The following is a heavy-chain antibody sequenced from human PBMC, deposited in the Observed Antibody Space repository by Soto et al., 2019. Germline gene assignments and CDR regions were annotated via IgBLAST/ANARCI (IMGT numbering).Heavy chain of an antibody. J-gene: IGHJ5*02. D-gene: IGHD3-10*01. CDR1: GYTFTSYG. Sequence: ASVKVSCKASGYTFTSYGISWVRQAPGQGLEWMGWISAYNGNTNYAQKLQGRVTMTTDTSTSTAYMELRSLRSDDTAVYYCATGYGSGSYYNGGGFDPWGQGTLVTVS. CDR2: ISAYNGNT. V-gene: IGHV1-18*04. CDR3: ATGYGSGSYYNGGGFDP.